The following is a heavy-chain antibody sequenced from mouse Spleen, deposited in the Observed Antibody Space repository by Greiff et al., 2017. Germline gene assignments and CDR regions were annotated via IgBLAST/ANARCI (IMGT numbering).Heavy chain of an antibody. CDR1: GFSLTSYG. D-gene: IGHD1-1*01. V-gene: IGHV2-6*03. CDR2: IWSDGST. CDR3: ARISNYGHAMDY. J-gene: IGHJ4*01. Sequence: VKLVETGPGLVAPSQSLSITCTVSGFSLTSYGVHWVRQPPGKGLEWLVVIWSDGSTNYNSALKSRLSISKDNSKSQVFLKMNSLQTDDTAMYYCARISNYGHAMDYWGQGTSVTVSS.